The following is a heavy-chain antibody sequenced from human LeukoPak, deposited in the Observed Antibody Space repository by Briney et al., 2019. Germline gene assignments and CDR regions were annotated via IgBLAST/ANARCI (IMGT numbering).Heavy chain of an antibody. CDR3: ARVGLGRMDYFDY. V-gene: IGHV4-31*03. J-gene: IGHJ4*02. CDR2: IYYSGST. D-gene: IGHD7-27*01. Sequence: SQTLSLTCTVSGGSISSGGYYWSWIRQHPGKGLEWIGYIYYSGSTYYNPSLKSRVTISVDTSKNQFSLKLSSVTAADTAVYYCARVGLGRMDYFDYRGQGTLVTVSS. CDR1: GGSISSGGYY.